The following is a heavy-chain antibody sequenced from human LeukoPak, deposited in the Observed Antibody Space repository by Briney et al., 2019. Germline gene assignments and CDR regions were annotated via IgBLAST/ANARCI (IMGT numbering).Heavy chain of an antibody. J-gene: IGHJ5*02. Sequence: AAVKVSSKASGYTFTAYYMHWVRQAPGQGLEWMGWINPNSGGTNYTQKFQGRVTMTRDTPINTAYMELSRLRSDDTAVYYCASGSGSYYTNNWFDPWGQGTLVTVSS. V-gene: IGHV1-2*02. CDR1: GYTFTAYY. CDR2: INPNSGGT. CDR3: ASGSGSYYTNNWFDP. D-gene: IGHD3-10*01.